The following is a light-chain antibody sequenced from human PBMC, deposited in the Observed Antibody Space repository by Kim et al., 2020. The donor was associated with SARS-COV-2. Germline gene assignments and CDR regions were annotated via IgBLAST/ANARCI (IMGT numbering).Light chain of an antibody. CDR1: ESVSNF. CDR2: DAS. J-gene: IGKJ4*01. CDR3: QQRNNWPPAFT. V-gene: IGKV3-11*01. Sequence: EIVLTQSPATLSLSPGERATLSCRASESVSNFLGWYQQKPGQAPRLLIYDASKRATGIPARFSCSGSGTDFTLTISSLEPEDFAVYYCQQRNNWPPAFTFGGGTKVDIK.